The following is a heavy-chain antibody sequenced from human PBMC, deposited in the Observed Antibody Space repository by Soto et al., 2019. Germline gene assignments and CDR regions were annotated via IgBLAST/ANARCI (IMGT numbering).Heavy chain of an antibody. J-gene: IGHJ3*02. Sequence: SLKVSCKASGGTFSSYTISWVRQAPGQGLEWMGRIIPILGIANYAQKFQGRVTITADKSTSTAYMELSSLRSEDTAVYYCAGSRTMVPKNDAFDIWGQGTMVTVSS. CDR2: IIPILGIA. CDR3: AGSRTMVPKNDAFDI. V-gene: IGHV1-69*02. CDR1: GGTFSSYT. D-gene: IGHD3-10*01.